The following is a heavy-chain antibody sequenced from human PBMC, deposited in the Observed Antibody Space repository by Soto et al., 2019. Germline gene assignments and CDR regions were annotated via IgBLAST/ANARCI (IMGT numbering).Heavy chain of an antibody. CDR3: ARAQNSGSSYEFDY. J-gene: IGHJ4*02. D-gene: IGHD1-26*01. V-gene: IGHV4-59*01. CDR2: IYYSGST. Sequence: QVQLQESGPGLVKPSETLSLTCTVSGGSISSYYWSWIRQPPGKGLEWIGYIYYSGSTNYNPSLKSRVSISVDTSKNQFSLKLTSVTAADTAVYYCARAQNSGSSYEFDYWGQGTLVTVSS. CDR1: GGSISSYY.